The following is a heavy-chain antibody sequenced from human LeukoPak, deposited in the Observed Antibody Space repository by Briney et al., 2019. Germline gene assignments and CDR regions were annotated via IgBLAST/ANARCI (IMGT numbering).Heavy chain of an antibody. CDR1: GFTFSSYA. CDR3: AKDKAAGTYYYYYMDV. Sequence: PGGSLRLSCAASGFTFSSYAMSWVRQAPGKGLEWVSAISGSGGSTYYADSVKGRFTISRDNSKNTLYLQMNSLRAEDTALYYCAKDKAAGTYYYYYMDVWGKGTTVTISS. V-gene: IGHV3-23*01. D-gene: IGHD6-13*01. J-gene: IGHJ6*03. CDR2: ISGSGGST.